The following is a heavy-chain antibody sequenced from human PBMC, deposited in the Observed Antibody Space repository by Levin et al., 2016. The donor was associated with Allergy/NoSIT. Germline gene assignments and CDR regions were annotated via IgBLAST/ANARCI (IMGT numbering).Heavy chain of an antibody. V-gene: IGHV4-39*07. J-gene: IGHJ4*02. CDR2: IYYSGST. D-gene: IGHD3/OR15-3a*01. Sequence: WIRQPPGKGLEWIGSIYYSGSTYYNPSLKSRVTISADKPKNQFSLKLSSVTAADTAMYYCARDIPMDRYLDNWGQGTLVTVSS. CDR3: ARDIPMDRYLDN.